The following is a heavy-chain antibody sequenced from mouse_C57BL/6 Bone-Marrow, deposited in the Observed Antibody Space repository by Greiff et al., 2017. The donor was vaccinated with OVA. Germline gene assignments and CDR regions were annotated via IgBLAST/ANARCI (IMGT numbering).Heavy chain of an antibody. CDR3: ARLSAQALYYAMDY. CDR2: ISGGGGNT. J-gene: IGHJ4*01. CDR1: GFTFSSYT. Sequence: EVQLVESGGGLVKPGGSLKLSCAASGFTFSSYTMSWVRQTPEKRLEWVATISGGGGNTYYPDSVKGRFTISRDNAKNTLYLQMSSLRSEDTALYYCARLSAQALYYAMDYWGQGTSVTVSS. V-gene: IGHV5-9*01. D-gene: IGHD3-2*02.